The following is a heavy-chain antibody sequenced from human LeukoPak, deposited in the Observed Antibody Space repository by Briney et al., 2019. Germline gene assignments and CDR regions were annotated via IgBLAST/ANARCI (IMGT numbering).Heavy chain of an antibody. CDR3: ARGKPRSIFGVVIGTQNFDY. D-gene: IGHD3-3*01. Sequence: SETLSLTCTVSGGSISSGDYYWSWIRQPPGKGLEWIGYIYYSGSTYYNPSLKSRVTISVDTSKNQFSLKLSSVTAADTAVYYCARGKPRSIFGVVIGTQNFDYWGQGTLVTVSS. CDR2: IYYSGST. CDR1: GGSISSGDYY. J-gene: IGHJ4*02. V-gene: IGHV4-30-4*01.